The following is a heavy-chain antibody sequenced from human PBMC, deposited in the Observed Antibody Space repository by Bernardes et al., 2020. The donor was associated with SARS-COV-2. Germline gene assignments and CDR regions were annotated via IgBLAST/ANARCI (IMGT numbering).Heavy chain of an antibody. CDR3: VKDKGGLRGYYYGMDV. CDR1: GFTFRRYA. D-gene: IGHD4-17*01. V-gene: IGHV3-64D*06. Sequence: GGSLSLSCSASGFTFRRYALHWVRQAPGQGLEDVLAISRDGISTYYADSVKGRFTTSRDNSKNTLYFQMSSLRAEDTAVYYCVKDKGGLRGYYYGMDVWGQGTTVTVSS. J-gene: IGHJ6*02. CDR2: ISRDGIST.